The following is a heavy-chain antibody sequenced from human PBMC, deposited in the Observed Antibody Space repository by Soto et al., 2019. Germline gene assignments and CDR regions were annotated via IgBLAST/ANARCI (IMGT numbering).Heavy chain of an antibody. Sequence: RSLTCTVSGGSISSYYWSWIRQPPGKGLEWIGYIYYSGSTNYNPSLKSRVTISVDTSKNQFSLKLSSVTAADTAVYYCARGGYYDFWSGYSNWFDPWGQGTLVTV. J-gene: IGHJ5*02. CDR1: GGSISSYY. D-gene: IGHD3-3*01. V-gene: IGHV4-59*01. CDR2: IYYSGST. CDR3: ARGGYYDFWSGYSNWFDP.